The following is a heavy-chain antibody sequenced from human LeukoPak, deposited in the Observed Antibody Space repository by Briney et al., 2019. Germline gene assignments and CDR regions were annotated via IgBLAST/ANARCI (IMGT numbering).Heavy chain of an antibody. CDR2: IHTSGST. V-gene: IGHV4-4*07. J-gene: IGHJ6*03. CDR3: ARDQRGYSGYQYYYYYMDV. Sequence: PSETLSLTCTVSGGSISSYYWSWIRQPAGKGLEWIGRIHTSGSTNYNPSLKSRVTMSVDTSKNQFSLKLSSVTAADTAVYYCARDQRGYSGYQYYYYYMDVWGKGTTVTISS. CDR1: GGSISSYY. D-gene: IGHD5-12*01.